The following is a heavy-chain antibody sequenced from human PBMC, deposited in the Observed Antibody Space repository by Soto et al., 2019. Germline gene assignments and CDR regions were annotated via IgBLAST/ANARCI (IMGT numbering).Heavy chain of an antibody. Sequence: GGSLRLSCAASGFTFSSYAIHWGRQAPGKGLEWVAVISYDGSNKYYADSVKGRFTISRDNSKNTLYLQMNSLRAEDTAVYYCARGASGEYSSSSFGGMDVWGQGTTVTVSS. D-gene: IGHD6-13*01. J-gene: IGHJ6*02. CDR3: ARGASGEYSSSSFGGMDV. V-gene: IGHV3-30*14. CDR1: GFTFSSYA. CDR2: ISYDGSNK.